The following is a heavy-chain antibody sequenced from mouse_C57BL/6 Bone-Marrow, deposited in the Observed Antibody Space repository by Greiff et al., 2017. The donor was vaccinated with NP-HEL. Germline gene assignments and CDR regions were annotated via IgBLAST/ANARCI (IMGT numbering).Heavy chain of an antibody. CDR1: GFTFSDYY. Sequence: EVKLVESGGGLVQPGGSLKLSCAASGFTFSDYYMYWVRQTPEKRLEWVAYISNGGGSTYYPDTVKGRFTISRDNAKNTLYLQMSRLKSEDTAMYYGARRLHIVSTGYYAMDYWGQGTSVTVSS. J-gene: IGHJ4*01. CDR3: ARRLHIVSTGYYAMDY. CDR2: ISNGGGST. D-gene: IGHD6-2*01. V-gene: IGHV5-12*01.